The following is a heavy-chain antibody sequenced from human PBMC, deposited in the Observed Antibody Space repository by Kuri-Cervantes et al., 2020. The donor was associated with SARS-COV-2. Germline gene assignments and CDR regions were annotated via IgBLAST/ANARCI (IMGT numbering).Heavy chain of an antibody. CDR1: YGSFRGYY. D-gene: IGHD3-3*01. Sequence: SETLSLTCEVYYGSFRGYYWNWIRQPPGKGLEWIGEINHSGTTNYNPSLKSRVTISVDTSKSQFSLNLTSVTAADTAVYYRARQRDYDFWSGYYYMDVWGKGTTVTVSS. J-gene: IGHJ6*03. CDR3: ARQRDYDFWSGYYYMDV. V-gene: IGHV4-34*01. CDR2: INHSGTT.